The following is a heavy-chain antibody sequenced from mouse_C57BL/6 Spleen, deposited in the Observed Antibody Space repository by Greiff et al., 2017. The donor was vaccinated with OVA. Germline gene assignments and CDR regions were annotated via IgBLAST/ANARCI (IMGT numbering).Heavy chain of an antibody. Sequence: DVQLVESGGGLVQPGGSLSLSCAASGFTFTDYYMSWVRQPPGKALEWLGFIRNKANGYTTEYSASVKGRFTNSRDNSQSILYLQMNALRAEDSATYYCARYGDYGNSSSYDYYAMDDWGQGTSVTVSS. V-gene: IGHV7-3*01. D-gene: IGHD1-1*01. CDR1: GFTFTDYY. J-gene: IGHJ4*01. CDR3: ARYGDYGNSSSYDYYAMDD. CDR2: IRNKANGYTT.